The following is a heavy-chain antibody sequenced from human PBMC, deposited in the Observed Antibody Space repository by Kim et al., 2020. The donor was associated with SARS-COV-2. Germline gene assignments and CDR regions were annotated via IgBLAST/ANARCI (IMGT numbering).Heavy chain of an antibody. J-gene: IGHJ6*02. CDR3: ARDTGQVFGVDPGVVDGMDV. V-gene: IGHV1-69*13. D-gene: IGHD3-3*01. CDR2: IIPIFGTA. Sequence: SVKVSCKASGGTFSSYAISWVRQAPGQGLEWMGGIIPIFGTANYAQKFQGRVTITADESTSTAYMELSSLRSEDTAVYYCARDTGQVFGVDPGVVDGMDVWGQGTTVTVSS. CDR1: GGTFSSYA.